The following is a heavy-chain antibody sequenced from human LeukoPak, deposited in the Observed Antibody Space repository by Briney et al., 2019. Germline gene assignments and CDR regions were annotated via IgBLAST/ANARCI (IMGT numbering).Heavy chain of an antibody. CDR1: GGSFSRYY. D-gene: IGHD5-24*01. V-gene: IGHV4-34*01. CDR3: ARGATISETGYFDF. Sequence: KPSETLSLTCAVYGGSFSRYYWSWLRQSPGKGLEWIAEIDHRGDTNYNPSVKSRVTISVDTSKNQFSLKMRSLSAADTALYYCARGATISETGYFDFWGQGTLATVSS. J-gene: IGHJ4*03. CDR2: IDHRGDT.